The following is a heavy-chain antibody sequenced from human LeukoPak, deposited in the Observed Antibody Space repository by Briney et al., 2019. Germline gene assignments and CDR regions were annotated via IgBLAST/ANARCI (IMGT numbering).Heavy chain of an antibody. CDR1: GGTFSSYA. J-gene: IGHJ4*02. CDR2: IIPIRGIA. CDR3: AREEGGYSYGLEN. V-gene: IGHV1-69*04. Sequence: ASVKVSCKASGGTFSSYAISWVRQAPGQGLEWMGRIIPIRGIANYAQKFQGRVTITADKSTSTAYMELSSLRSEDTAVYYCAREEGGYSYGLENWGQGTLVTVSS. D-gene: IGHD5-18*01.